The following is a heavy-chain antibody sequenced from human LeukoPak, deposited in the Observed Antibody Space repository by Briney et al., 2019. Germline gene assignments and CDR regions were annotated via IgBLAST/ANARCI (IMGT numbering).Heavy chain of an antibody. CDR1: GGSISSSSYY. D-gene: IGHD6-19*01. Sequence: SETLSLTCTVSGGSISSSSYYWGWIRQPPGKGLEWIGSIYYSGSTYYKPSLKSRVTISVDTSKNHFSLKLSSVTAADTAVYYCARHKREIAVAGLNAFDIWGQGTMVTVCS. J-gene: IGHJ3*02. CDR3: ARHKREIAVAGLNAFDI. CDR2: IYYSGST. V-gene: IGHV4-39*01.